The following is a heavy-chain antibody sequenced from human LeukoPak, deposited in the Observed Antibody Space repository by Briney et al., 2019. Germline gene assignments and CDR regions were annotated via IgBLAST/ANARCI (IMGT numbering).Heavy chain of an antibody. CDR1: GGSISSYY. J-gene: IGHJ4*02. D-gene: IGHD5-12*01. CDR3: ARGHSGYEIN. V-gene: IGHV4-34*01. Sequence: SETLSLTCTVSGGSISSYYWSWIRQPPGKGLEWIGEINHSGSTNYNPSLKSRVTISVDTSKNQFSLKLSSVTAADTAVYYCARGHSGYEINWGQGTLVTVSS. CDR2: INHSGST.